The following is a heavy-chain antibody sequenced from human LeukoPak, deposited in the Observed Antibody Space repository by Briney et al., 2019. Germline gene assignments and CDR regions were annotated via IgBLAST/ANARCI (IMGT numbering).Heavy chain of an antibody. J-gene: IGHJ4*02. Sequence: GGSLRLSCAASGFTFTYYALSWVRQAPGKGLEWVGRIRSKANSYATAYAASVKGRFTISRDDSKNTAYLQMNSLKTEDTAVYYCARDSYNNVDYWGQGILVTVSS. CDR2: IRSKANSYAT. D-gene: IGHD5-24*01. CDR3: ARDSYNNVDY. CDR1: GFTFTYYA. V-gene: IGHV3-73*01.